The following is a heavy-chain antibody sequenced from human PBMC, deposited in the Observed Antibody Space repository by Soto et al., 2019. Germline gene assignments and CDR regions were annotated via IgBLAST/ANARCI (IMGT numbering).Heavy chain of an antibody. D-gene: IGHD5-12*01. CDR3: ARPVEMATISRSYLFY. Sequence: QVQLVQSGAEVKKPGSSVKVSCKASGGTFSSYAINWVRQAPGQGLEWMGGIIPIFGTANYAQKFQGRVTITADESTSTAYMVLSSLRSEDTAVYYCARPVEMATISRSYLFYWGQGTLVTVSS. CDR2: IIPIFGTA. CDR1: GGTFSSYA. J-gene: IGHJ4*02. V-gene: IGHV1-69*01.